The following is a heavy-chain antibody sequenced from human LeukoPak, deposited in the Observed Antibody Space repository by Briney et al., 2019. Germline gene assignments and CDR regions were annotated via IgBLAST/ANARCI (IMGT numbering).Heavy chain of an antibody. CDR3: ARVGLGSCSSTTCYGRAFDI. Sequence: ASVKVSCKTSRYTFTGYYMHWVRQAPGQGLEWMGWINPNSGGINYAQKFQGRVTMTRDTSISTAYMELSRLRSDDTAVYYCARVGLGSCSSTTCYGRAFDIWGQGTMVTVFS. CDR1: RYTFTGYY. CDR2: INPNSGGI. D-gene: IGHD2-2*01. J-gene: IGHJ3*02. V-gene: IGHV1-2*02.